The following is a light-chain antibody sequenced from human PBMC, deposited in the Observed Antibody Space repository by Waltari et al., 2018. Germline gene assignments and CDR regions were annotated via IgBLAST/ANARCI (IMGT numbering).Light chain of an antibody. Sequence: EILLTQSPATLSVSPGKTATFSCRASQHVSNNSAWYQHKPGQAPRLLISGASTRASGVPARFSGSGSGTEFTLTISSLQSEDSAIYYCQQYNVWPPSTFGQGTKLEIK. CDR1: QHVSNN. J-gene: IGKJ2*02. CDR3: QQYNVWPPST. CDR2: GAS. V-gene: IGKV3-15*01.